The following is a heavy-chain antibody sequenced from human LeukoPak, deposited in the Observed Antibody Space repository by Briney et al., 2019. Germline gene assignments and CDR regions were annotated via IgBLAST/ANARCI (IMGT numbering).Heavy chain of an antibody. Sequence: GGSLRLSCAASGFTFSSYAMSWVRQAPGKGLEWVSAISGSGGSTYYADSVKGRFTISRGNSKNTLYLQMNSLRAEDTAVYYCATSLPYIVLYYYYGMDVWGQGTTVTVSS. CDR2: ISGSGGST. CDR3: ATSLPYIVLYYYYGMDV. CDR1: GFTFSSYA. D-gene: IGHD2-8*02. V-gene: IGHV3-23*01. J-gene: IGHJ6*02.